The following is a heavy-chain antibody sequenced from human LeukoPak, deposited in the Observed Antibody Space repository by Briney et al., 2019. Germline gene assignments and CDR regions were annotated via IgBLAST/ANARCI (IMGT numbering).Heavy chain of an antibody. J-gene: IGHJ4*02. Sequence: GGSLRLSCTASGFTFSSYGMHWVRQAPGKGLEWVAVISYDGSNKYYADSVKGRFTISRDNSKNTLYLQMNSLRAEDTAVYYCAKDSGSPWIQLWLRSWGQGTLVTVSS. V-gene: IGHV3-30*18. CDR2: ISYDGSNK. CDR1: GFTFSSYG. CDR3: AKDSGSPWIQLWLRS. D-gene: IGHD5-18*01.